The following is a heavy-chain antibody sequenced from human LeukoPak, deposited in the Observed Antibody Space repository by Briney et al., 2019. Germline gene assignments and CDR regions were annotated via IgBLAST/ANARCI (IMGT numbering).Heavy chain of an antibody. CDR2: IIPIFGTA. Sequence: SVKVSCKASGGTFSSYAIRWVRQAPGQGLEWMGRIIPIFGTANYAQKFQGRVTITTDESTSTAYMELSSLRSEDTAVYYCARGDSSSWYGGHWFDPWGQGTLVTVSS. CDR1: GGTFSSYA. V-gene: IGHV1-69*05. D-gene: IGHD6-13*01. CDR3: ARGDSSSWYGGHWFDP. J-gene: IGHJ5*02.